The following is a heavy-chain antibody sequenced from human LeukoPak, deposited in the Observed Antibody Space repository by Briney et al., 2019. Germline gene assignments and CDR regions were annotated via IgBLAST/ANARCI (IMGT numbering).Heavy chain of an antibody. CDR3: ASLVGVYGVRSDWFDP. CDR1: GGSFSGYY. D-gene: IGHD5/OR15-5a*01. Sequence: SETLSLTCAVYGGSFSGYYWSWIRQPPGKGLEWIGEINHSGSTNYNPSPTRPATISVATSKHPSSLKLSSVTAADPAVYYCASLVGVYGVRSDWFDPWGQGTLVTVSS. CDR2: INHSGST. J-gene: IGHJ5*02. V-gene: IGHV4-34*01.